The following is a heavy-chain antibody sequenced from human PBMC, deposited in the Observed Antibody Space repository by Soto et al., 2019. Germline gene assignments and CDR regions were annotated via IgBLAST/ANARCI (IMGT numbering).Heavy chain of an antibody. D-gene: IGHD3-10*01. J-gene: IGHJ6*02. CDR2: IRSKANSYAT. CDR3: TRGTGGILWFGEFPALDGMDV. CDR1: GFTFSGSA. V-gene: IGHV3-73*01. Sequence: EVQLVESGGGLVQSGGSLKLSCAASGFTFSGSAMHWVRQASGKGLEWVGRIRSKANSYATAYAASVKGRFTISRDDSKNTAYLQMNSLKTEDTAVYYCTRGTGGILWFGEFPALDGMDVWGQGTTVTVSS.